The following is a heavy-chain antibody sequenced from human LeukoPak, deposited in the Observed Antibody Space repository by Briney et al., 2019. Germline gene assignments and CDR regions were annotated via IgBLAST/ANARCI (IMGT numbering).Heavy chain of an antibody. CDR1: GGAFSSEA. D-gene: IGHD2-15*01. Sequence: ASVKVSCKASGGAFSSEAISWVRQAPGQGLEWMGGIIPIFGTANYAQEFQGRVTITTDESTSTAYMEVSSLRSEDTAVYYCGRKAGDCGGGSCYSIDYWGQGTLVTVSS. CDR3: GRKAGDCGGGSCYSIDY. V-gene: IGHV1-69*05. J-gene: IGHJ4*02. CDR2: IIPIFGTA.